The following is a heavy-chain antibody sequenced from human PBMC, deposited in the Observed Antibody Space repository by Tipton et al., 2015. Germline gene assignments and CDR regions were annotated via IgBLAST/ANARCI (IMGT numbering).Heavy chain of an antibody. CDR3: AKDRNYGDSYGMDV. CDR1: GFTFSSYG. D-gene: IGHD4-17*01. V-gene: IGHV3-33*03. CDR2: IWYDGSNK. J-gene: IGHJ6*02. Sequence: SLRLSCAASGFTFSSYGMHWVRQAPGKGLEWVAVIWYDGSNKYYADSVKGRFTISRDNAKNSLYLQMNSLRTEDTALYYCAKDRNYGDSYGMDVWGQGTTVTVSS.